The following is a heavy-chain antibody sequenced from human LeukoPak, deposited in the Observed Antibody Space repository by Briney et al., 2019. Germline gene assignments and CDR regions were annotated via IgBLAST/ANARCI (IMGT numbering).Heavy chain of an antibody. Sequence: PGGSLRLSCAASGFTFSSYAMHWVRQAPGKGLEWVAVISYDGSNKYYADSVKGRFTISRDNAKNSLYLQMSSLRAEDTAVYYCARHLSSSMSDWGQGTLVTVSS. CDR2: ISYDGSNK. V-gene: IGHV3-30*04. D-gene: IGHD6-6*01. J-gene: IGHJ4*02. CDR1: GFTFSSYA. CDR3: ARHLSSSMSD.